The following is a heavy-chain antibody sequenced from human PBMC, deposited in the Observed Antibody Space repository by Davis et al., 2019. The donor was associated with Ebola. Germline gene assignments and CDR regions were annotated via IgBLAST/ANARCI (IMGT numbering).Heavy chain of an antibody. J-gene: IGHJ4*02. V-gene: IGHV1-69*04. CDR1: GGTFSSYA. Sequence: SVKVSCKASGGTFSSYAISWVRQAPGQGLEWMGRIIPILGIANYAQKFQGRVTITADKSTSTAYMELSSLRSEDTAVYYCVTEVIILMTSDFWGQGSLVTVSS. D-gene: IGHD2-8*02. CDR3: VTEVIILMTSDF. CDR2: IIPILGIA.